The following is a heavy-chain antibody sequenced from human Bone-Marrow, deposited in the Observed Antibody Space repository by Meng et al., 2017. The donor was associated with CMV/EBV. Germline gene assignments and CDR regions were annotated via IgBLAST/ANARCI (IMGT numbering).Heavy chain of an antibody. J-gene: IGHJ3*02. CDR2: ISVNSTYI. CDR3: ARDPTGRFTIFGVVAPERAFDI. Sequence: GESLKIPCAASGFTFSSYSMNWVRQAPGKGLEWVSSISVNSTYIYYADSVKGRFTISRDNAKTLLYLQMNSLRVEDTAVYYCARDPTGRFTIFGVVAPERAFDIWGQGTMVTVSS. D-gene: IGHD3-3*01. V-gene: IGHV3-21*01. CDR1: GFTFSSYS.